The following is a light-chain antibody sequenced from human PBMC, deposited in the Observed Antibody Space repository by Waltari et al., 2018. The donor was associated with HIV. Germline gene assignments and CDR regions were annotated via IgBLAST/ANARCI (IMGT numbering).Light chain of an antibody. CDR3: QQYYSTPYT. J-gene: IGKJ2*01. CDR2: WAT. CDR1: RTVLYSSNNKNY. Sequence: DLVMNQSPDSLAVSLGERATIHCKSSRTVLYSSNNKNYLAWYQQKPGQPPRLLIYWATWRESGVPDRFSGGGSGTDFTLTISSLRTEDVAVYYCQQYYSTPYTFGQGTKLEIK. V-gene: IGKV4-1*01.